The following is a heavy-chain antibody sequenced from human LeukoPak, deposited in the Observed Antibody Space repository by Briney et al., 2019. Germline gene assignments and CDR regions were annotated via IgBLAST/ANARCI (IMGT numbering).Heavy chain of an antibody. D-gene: IGHD2-2*02. CDR3: ARHPDIVVVPAAIWFDP. V-gene: IGHV1-2*02. J-gene: IGHJ5*02. CDR1: GYTFTGYY. Sequence: ASVKVSCKASGYTFTGYYMHWVRQAPRQGLEWMGWINPNSGGTNHAQKFQGRVTMTRDTSISTAYMELSRLRSDDTAVYYCARHPDIVVVPAAIWFDPWGQGTLVTVSS. CDR2: INPNSGGT.